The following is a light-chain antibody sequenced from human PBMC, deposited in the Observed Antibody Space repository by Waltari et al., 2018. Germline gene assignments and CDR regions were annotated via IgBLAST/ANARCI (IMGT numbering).Light chain of an antibody. CDR3: SSYTTSSAPGV. CDR1: DSHVGAYDF. J-gene: IGLJ1*01. V-gene: IGLV2-14*01. Sequence: QSALTQPASVSGSPGQSLTISCSGTDSHVGAYDFVSWYQQHPGKAPHLIIYEVSKRPSGISNRFSASKSGNTASLTISGLQAEDEADYYCSSYTTSSAPGVFGTGTRVTVL. CDR2: EVS.